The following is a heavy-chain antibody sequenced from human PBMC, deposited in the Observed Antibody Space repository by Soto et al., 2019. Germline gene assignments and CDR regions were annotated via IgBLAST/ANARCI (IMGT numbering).Heavy chain of an antibody. J-gene: IGHJ5*02. CDR2: INHSGST. CDR3: ARGYTEAWFDP. V-gene: IGHV4-34*01. CDR1: GGSFSGYY. Sequence: SETLSLTCAVYGGSFSGYYWSWIRQPPGKGLEWIGEINHSGSTNYNPSLKSRVTISVDTSKNQFSPKLSSVTAADTAVYYCARGYTEAWFDPWGQGTLVTVSS.